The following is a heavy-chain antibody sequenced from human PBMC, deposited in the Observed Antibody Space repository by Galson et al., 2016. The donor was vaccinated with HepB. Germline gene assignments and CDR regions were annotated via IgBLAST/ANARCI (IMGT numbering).Heavy chain of an antibody. CDR3: AAGDRGDHLLYHISFGF. Sequence: SVKVSCKVSIYSLTDLSMYWVRQAPGKGLEWMGDFDPENGETISAQKFQGRVTMTEDTSTDTAYMELSSLKTDDTAVYYCAAGDRGDHLLYHISFGFWGQGTLVTVSS. CDR1: IYSLTDLS. CDR2: FDPENGET. V-gene: IGHV1-24*01. J-gene: IGHJ4*02. D-gene: IGHD2-2*02.